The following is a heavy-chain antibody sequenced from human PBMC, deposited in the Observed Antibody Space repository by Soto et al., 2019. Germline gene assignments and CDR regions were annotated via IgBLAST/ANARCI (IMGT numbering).Heavy chain of an antibody. J-gene: IGHJ5*02. V-gene: IGHV3-43*01. D-gene: IGHD2-8*01. CDR1: GFTFGEYT. CDR2: ISWDGGST. Sequence: GGSLRLSCAASGFTFGEYTMHWVRQAPGKGLEWVSLISWDGGSTYYADSVKGRFTISRDNRQNSLYLQMNSLRQDDSALYYCAKAHGVGLTGWFDPWGQGTPVTVSS. CDR3: AKAHGVGLTGWFDP.